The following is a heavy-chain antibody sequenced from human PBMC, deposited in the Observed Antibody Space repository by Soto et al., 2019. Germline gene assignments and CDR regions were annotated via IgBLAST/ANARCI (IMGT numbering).Heavy chain of an antibody. J-gene: IGHJ3*02. CDR3: ARGGSSSWYSPTDAFGI. D-gene: IGHD6-13*01. V-gene: IGHV1-2*04. CDR1: GYTFTGYY. Sequence: GASVKVSCKASGYTFTGYYVHWVRQAPGQGLEWMGWINSKSGGTNYVQKFQGCVTMTRDTSISTVYMELIRLKSDDTAIYYCARGGSSSWYSPTDAFGIWGQGTMVTVSS. CDR2: INSKSGGT.